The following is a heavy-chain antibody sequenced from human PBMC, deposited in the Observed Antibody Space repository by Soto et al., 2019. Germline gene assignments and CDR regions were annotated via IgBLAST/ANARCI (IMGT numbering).Heavy chain of an antibody. CDR1: GYTFTGYY. CDR2: INPNSGGT. V-gene: IGHV1-2*02. D-gene: IGHD2-21*02. J-gene: IGHJ4*02. CDR3: ATGGHCSTAVADY. Sequence: QVQLVQSGAEVKKPGASVKVSCKASGYTFTGYYIHWVRQAPGQGLEWMGWINPNSGGTNYAQNLQGRVTMTRDTSISTAYMELSRLSSDDTAVYYCATGGHCSTAVADYWGQGTLVTVSS.